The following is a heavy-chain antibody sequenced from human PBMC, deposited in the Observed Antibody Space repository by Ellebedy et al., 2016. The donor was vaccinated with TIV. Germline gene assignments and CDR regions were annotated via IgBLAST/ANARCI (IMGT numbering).Heavy chain of an antibody. J-gene: IGHJ4*02. CDR1: GGSVSDGSISRGDYY. CDR2: IYHSGTT. CDR3: ARNSYGFLTYFDY. V-gene: IGHV4-31*03. Sequence: SETLSLXXTVSGGSVSDGSISRGDYYWSWIRQHPGKGLEWIGYIYHSGTTYYNPSLKSRVSISVDTSKNQVSLRLSSVTVADTAVYYCARNSYGFLTYFDYWGQGTLVTVSS. D-gene: IGHD5-18*01.